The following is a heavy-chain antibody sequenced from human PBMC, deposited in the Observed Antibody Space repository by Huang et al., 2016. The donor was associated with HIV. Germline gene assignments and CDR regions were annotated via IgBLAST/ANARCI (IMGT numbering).Heavy chain of an antibody. CDR2: INHRGTT. D-gene: IGHD3-16*01. J-gene: IGHJ5*02. Sequence: QVQLHQWGAGLLKPSETLSLTCAVYGGSFSSYYWQWIRQSPGKGLEWIGQINHRGTTTDNPSLKRRVTMSVDTSKNQFSLKLNAVTAADTAVYYCAREIMISFGGPFDPWGQGTLVTVSS. CDR1: GGSFSSYY. V-gene: IGHV4-34*01. CDR3: AREIMISFGGPFDP.